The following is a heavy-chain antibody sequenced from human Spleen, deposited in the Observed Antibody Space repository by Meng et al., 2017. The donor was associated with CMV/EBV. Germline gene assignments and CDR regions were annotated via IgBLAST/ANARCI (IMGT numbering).Heavy chain of an antibody. CDR1: GVTFSNHG. D-gene: IGHD3-16*02. CDR3: ARGEVIVSVAYFDY. CDR2: IQYDGSDK. V-gene: IGHV3-30*02. J-gene: IGHJ4*02. Sequence: GESLKISCVASGVTFSNHGMHWVRQAPGKGLEWVTFIQYDGSDKYYADSVKGRFTISRDNSKNTVYLQMNSLGPEDTAVYYCARGEVIVSVAYFDYWGQGTLVTVSS.